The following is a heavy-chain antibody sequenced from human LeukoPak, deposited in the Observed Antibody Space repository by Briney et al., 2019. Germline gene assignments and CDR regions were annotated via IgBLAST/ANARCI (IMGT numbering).Heavy chain of an antibody. CDR3: ARALYYDYVWGSYRLYSKYFDY. V-gene: IGHV4-59*12. Sequence: SETLSLTCTVSGGSISSYYWSWIRQPPGKGLEWIGYIYYTGTTNYNPSLKSRVTISVDTSKNQFSLKLSSVTAADTAVYYCARALYYDYVWGSYRLYSKYFDYWGQGTLVTVSS. CDR2: IYYTGTT. J-gene: IGHJ4*02. CDR1: GGSISSYY. D-gene: IGHD3-16*02.